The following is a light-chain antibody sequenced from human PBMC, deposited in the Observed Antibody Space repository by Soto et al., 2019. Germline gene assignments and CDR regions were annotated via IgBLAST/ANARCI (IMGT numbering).Light chain of an antibody. J-gene: IGKJ1*01. CDR1: QSLNNG. V-gene: IGKV1-5*01. Sequence: DIQMTQSPSTLSASVGDIVTITCRASQSLNNGLAWYQQKPGKAPNLLIYDASTLERGVPSRFSGTGSGTEFTLTISSLQPDDFATYICQQYKSYSTFGRGTKVDIK. CDR2: DAS. CDR3: QQYKSYST.